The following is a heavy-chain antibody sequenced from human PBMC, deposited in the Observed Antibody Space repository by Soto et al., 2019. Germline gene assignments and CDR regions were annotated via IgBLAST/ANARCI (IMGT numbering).Heavy chain of an antibody. Sequence: EVQLVESGGGLVKPGGSLRLSCAASGFTFSSYSMNWVRQAPGKGLEWVSSISSSSSYIYYADSVKGRFTISSDNAKNSLYLQMNSLRAEDTAVYYCARRIAVAGNLDYWGQGTLVTVSS. D-gene: IGHD6-19*01. CDR2: ISSSSSYI. V-gene: IGHV3-21*04. CDR1: GFTFSSYS. J-gene: IGHJ4*02. CDR3: ARRIAVAGNLDY.